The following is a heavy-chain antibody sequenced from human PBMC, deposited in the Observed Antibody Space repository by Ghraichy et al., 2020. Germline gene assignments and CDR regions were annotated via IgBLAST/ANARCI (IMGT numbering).Heavy chain of an antibody. D-gene: IGHD2-15*01. CDR2: INHSGST. CDR1: GGSFSGYY. Sequence: SETLSLTCAVYGGSFSGYYWSWIRQPPGKGLEWIGEINHSGSTNYNPSLKSRVTISVDTSKNQFSLKPSSVTAADTAVYYCARGRGYCSGGSCYPDYWGQGTLVTVSS. V-gene: IGHV4-34*01. CDR3: ARGRGYCSGGSCYPDY. J-gene: IGHJ4*02.